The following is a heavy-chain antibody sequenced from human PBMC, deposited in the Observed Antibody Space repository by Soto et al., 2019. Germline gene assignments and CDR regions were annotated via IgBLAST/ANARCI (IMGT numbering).Heavy chain of an antibody. CDR2: IIPIFGTA. CDR1: GGTFSSYA. V-gene: IGHV1-69*13. D-gene: IGHD1-26*01. J-gene: IGHJ4*02. Sequence: ASLKVSCKASGGTFSSYAISWVRQAPGQGLEWMGGIIPIFGTANYAQKFQGRVTITADESTSTAYMELSSLRSEDTAVYYCARGPLSGSYAYWGQGTLVTVSS. CDR3: ARGPLSGSYAY.